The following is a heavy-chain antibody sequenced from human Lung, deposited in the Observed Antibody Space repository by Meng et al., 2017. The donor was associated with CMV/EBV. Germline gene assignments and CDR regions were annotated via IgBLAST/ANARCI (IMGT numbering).Heavy chain of an antibody. CDR1: RVSISSGGFY. D-gene: IGHD4-17*01. CDR3: ARTNYGDYNWFDP. Sequence: GFVMPSETSSLTCTVARVSISSGGFYWSWIRQHPGKGLEWIGYIYYSGSTYYNPSLRSRVAISIDTSKNQFSLKLTSVTAADTAVYFCARTNYGDYNWFDPWGQGTLVTVSS. V-gene: IGHV4-31*03. CDR2: IYYSGST. J-gene: IGHJ5*02.